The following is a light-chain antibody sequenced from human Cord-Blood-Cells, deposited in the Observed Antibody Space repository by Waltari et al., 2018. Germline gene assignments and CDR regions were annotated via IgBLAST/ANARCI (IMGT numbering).Light chain of an antibody. CDR2: DVS. V-gene: IGLV2-14*01. CDR3: SSYTSSSTYV. Sequence: QSALTQPASVSGSPGQSITISCTGTSSDVGGYNYVSWYQQHPGKAPKLMIYDVSNRPSGVPHRFPGSKSGNTPSLTISALQAEDEADYYCSSYTSSSTYVFGTGTKVTVL. J-gene: IGLJ1*01. CDR1: SSDVGGYNY.